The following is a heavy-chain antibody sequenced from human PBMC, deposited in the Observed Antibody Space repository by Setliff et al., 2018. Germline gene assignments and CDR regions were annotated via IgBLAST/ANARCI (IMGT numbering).Heavy chain of an antibody. J-gene: IGHJ4*02. CDR2: LSDDGSNK. Sequence: PGESLKISCAASGFTVSSFSMHWVRQAPVKGLDWVATLSDDGSNKYYADSVLGRFTISRDNIKNTAFLQMNSLRADDTAMYYCVASPSNKNGHFEYWGQGTLVTVSS. V-gene: IGHV3-30*03. CDR1: GFTVSSFS. CDR3: VASPSNKNGHFEY.